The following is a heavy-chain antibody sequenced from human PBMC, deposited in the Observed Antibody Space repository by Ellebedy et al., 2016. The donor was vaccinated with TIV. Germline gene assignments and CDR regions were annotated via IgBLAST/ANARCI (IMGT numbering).Heavy chain of an antibody. V-gene: IGHV3-21*01. CDR1: GFTFSSYS. CDR2: ISSSSSYI. Sequence: PGGSLRLSCAASGFTFSSYSMNWVRQAPGKGLEWVSSISSSSSYIYYADSVKGRFTISRDNSKNTLYLQMNSLRAEDTAVYYCARDLVYCSGGSCSGFDYWGQGTLVTVSS. CDR3: ARDLVYCSGGSCSGFDY. J-gene: IGHJ4*02. D-gene: IGHD2-15*01.